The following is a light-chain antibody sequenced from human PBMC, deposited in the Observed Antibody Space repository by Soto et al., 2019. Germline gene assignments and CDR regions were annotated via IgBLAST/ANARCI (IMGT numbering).Light chain of an antibody. J-gene: IGLJ2*01. Sequence: QSVLTQPASVSGSPGQSITISCTGTSSDVGGYNYVSWYQQHPGKAPKLMIYDVSNRPSGVSNRFSGSKSVNTASLTISGLQAEDEGDYYCSSYTSSSTLDVVFGGGTKLTVL. CDR1: SSDVGGYNY. CDR3: SSYTSSSTLDVV. V-gene: IGLV2-14*01. CDR2: DVS.